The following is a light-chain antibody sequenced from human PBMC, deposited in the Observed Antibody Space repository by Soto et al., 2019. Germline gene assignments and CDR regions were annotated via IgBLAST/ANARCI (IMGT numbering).Light chain of an antibody. Sequence: IVLTQSPATLSLSPGERATLSCRASQSVTKYLAWYQQKPGQTPRLLIYDISTRAPGIPARFSGSGSGTDFTLPISSLEPDDFATYYCQQCDNWPPITFGQGTRLEIE. CDR2: DIS. CDR1: QSVTKY. J-gene: IGKJ5*01. V-gene: IGKV3-11*01. CDR3: QQCDNWPPIT.